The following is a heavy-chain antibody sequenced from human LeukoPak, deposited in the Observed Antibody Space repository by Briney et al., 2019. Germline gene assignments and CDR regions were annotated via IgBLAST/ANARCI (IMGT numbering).Heavy chain of an antibody. J-gene: IGHJ4*02. Sequence: PGGSLRLPCAASGFTFSSNWMSWVRQAPGKGLEWVAHINQDGSEKYYVDSVKGRFTISRDNAKNSLYLQMNSLRAEDTAVYYCARSSGRVHDYWGQGTLVTVSS. CDR1: GFTFSSNW. D-gene: IGHD3-10*01. V-gene: IGHV3-7*01. CDR3: ARSSGRVHDY. CDR2: INQDGSEK.